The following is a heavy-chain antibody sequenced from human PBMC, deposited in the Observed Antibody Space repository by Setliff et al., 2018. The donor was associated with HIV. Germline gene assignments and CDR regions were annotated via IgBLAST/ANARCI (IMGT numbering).Heavy chain of an antibody. J-gene: IGHJ3*02. D-gene: IGHD5-12*01. CDR3: ARGKGVATIGRDAFDI. CDR1: GYTFTSYG. Sequence: ASVKVSCKASGYTFTSYGISWVRQAPGQGLEWMGWTSAYNGSTNYAQKLQGRVTMTTDTSTSTAYMELRSLRSDDTAVYYCARGKGVATIGRDAFDIWGQGTMVTVSS. CDR2: TSAYNGST. V-gene: IGHV1-18*01.